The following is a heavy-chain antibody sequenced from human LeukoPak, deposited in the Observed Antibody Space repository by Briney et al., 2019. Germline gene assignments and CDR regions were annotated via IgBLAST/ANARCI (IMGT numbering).Heavy chain of an antibody. V-gene: IGHV4-59*01. D-gene: IGHD1-26*01. J-gene: IGHJ4*02. CDR2: IYYSGST. CDR1: GGSISSYY. Sequence: SETLSLTCTVSGGSISSYYWSWIRQPPGKGLEWIGYIYYSGSTNYNPSLKSRVTISVDTSKNQFSLKLSSVTAADTAVYYCARGGMVGATTVWGQGTLVTVSS. CDR3: ARGGMVGATTV.